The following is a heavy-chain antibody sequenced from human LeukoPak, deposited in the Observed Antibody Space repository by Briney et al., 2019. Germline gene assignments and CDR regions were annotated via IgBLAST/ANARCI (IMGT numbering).Heavy chain of an antibody. V-gene: IGHV3-48*03. Sequence: TFSTYEMNLVRQAPRKRPARPSYISVSAATIYYPDSLSGRFTTSRDNEKNSVFLQMNSLRDEDTAVYYCGRAVSTRKNGNYMDYWAQGPLVTVSS. CDR3: GRAVSTRKNGNYMDY. CDR2: ISVSAATI. CDR1: TFSTYE. D-gene: IGHD1-1*01. J-gene: IGHJ4*02.